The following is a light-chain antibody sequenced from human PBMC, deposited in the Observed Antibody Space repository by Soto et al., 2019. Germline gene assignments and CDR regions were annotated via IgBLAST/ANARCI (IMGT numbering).Light chain of an antibody. CDR1: QSVSES. Sequence: EVVLTQSPATLSLSPGERATLSCRASQSVSESLAWYQQKPGQAPRLLIYDVSYRATGIPVRFGGSRSGTEFTLTINSLEPEDFAVYYCQQRNVWPPITFGQGTRLEIK. CDR3: QQRNVWPPIT. J-gene: IGKJ5*01. V-gene: IGKV3-11*01. CDR2: DVS.